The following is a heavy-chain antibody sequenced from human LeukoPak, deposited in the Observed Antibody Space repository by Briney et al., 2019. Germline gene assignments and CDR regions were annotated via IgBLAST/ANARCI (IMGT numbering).Heavy chain of an antibody. D-gene: IGHD5-18*01. CDR3: AKDGSIQLWFGGLKTDY. Sequence: TGGSLRLSCAASGFTFSSYAMSWVRQAPGKGLEWVSAISGSGGSTYYADSVKGRFTISRDNSKNTLYLQMNSLRAEDTAVYYCAKDGSIQLWFGGLKTDYWGQGTLVTVSS. CDR2: ISGSGGST. J-gene: IGHJ4*02. V-gene: IGHV3-23*01. CDR1: GFTFSSYA.